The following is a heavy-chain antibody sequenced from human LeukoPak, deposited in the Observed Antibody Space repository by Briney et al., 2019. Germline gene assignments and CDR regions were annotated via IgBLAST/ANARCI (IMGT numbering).Heavy chain of an antibody. Sequence: GGSLRLSCAASGFTFDTYWMSWVRQAPGKGLEWVANIKQDGSEKDYVDSVKGRFTVSRDNAKNSLYLQMNSLRAEDTGVYYCARGDTQSKYRQFDSWGQGSLVIVSS. CDR3: ARGDTQSKYRQFDS. D-gene: IGHD3-16*02. CDR1: GFTFDTYW. CDR2: IKQDGSEK. V-gene: IGHV3-7*04. J-gene: IGHJ4*02.